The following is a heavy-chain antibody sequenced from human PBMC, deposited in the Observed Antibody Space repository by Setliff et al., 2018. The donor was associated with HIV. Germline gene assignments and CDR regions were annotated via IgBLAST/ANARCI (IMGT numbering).Heavy chain of an antibody. CDR2: IYTNTGSP. V-gene: IGHV7-4-1*02. CDR3: ARGGDRMQIWSRFPFDI. D-gene: IGHD3-10*01. J-gene: IGHJ3*02. Sequence: GASVKVSCKASGYTFNNYALYWVRQAPGQGFEWMGWIYTNTGSPTYAQGFTRRFVFSLDPSVRTAYLQITGLKAEDTAVYYCARGGDRMQIWSRFPFDIWGQGTMVTVSS. CDR1: GYTFNNYA.